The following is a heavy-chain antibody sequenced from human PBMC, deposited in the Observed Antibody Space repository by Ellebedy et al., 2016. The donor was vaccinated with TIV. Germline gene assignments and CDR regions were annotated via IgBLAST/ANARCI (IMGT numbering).Heavy chain of an antibody. CDR2: ISKNGNDR. CDR3: ALRTGSGSPWPYFTS. V-gene: IGHV3-30*03. Sequence: GESLKISCVGSGLTFSSKGLHWVRQAPGKGLEWVAVISKNGNDRTYADSVKGRFTISRDNPRNTPYLHMDRLTTEDTSEYFCALRTGSGSPWPYFTSWGRGTLVTVSS. J-gene: IGHJ4*02. D-gene: IGHD2-15*01. CDR1: GLTFSSKG.